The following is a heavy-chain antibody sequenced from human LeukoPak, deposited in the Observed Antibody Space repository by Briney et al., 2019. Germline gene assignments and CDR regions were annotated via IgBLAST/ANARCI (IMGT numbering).Heavy chain of an antibody. Sequence: SETLSLTCTVSGASISNYYWSWIRQPAGKGLEWIGRISTSGSTNYNPSLKSRVTMSVDTSKNQFSLKLSSVTAADTAVYYCARDTLGYCSGGSCYPDYWGQGTLVTVSS. CDR1: GASISNYY. CDR3: ARDTLGYCSGGSCYPDY. CDR2: ISTSGST. V-gene: IGHV4-4*07. D-gene: IGHD2-15*01. J-gene: IGHJ4*02.